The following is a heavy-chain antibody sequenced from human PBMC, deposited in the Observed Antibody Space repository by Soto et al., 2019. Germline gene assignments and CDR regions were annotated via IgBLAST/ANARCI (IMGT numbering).Heavy chain of an antibody. V-gene: IGHV3-23*01. CDR2: SSGCGGTT. Sequence: GGSLRLSCAASGFTFSSYAMSWVLQSPGKGLEWVSASSGCGGTTYYPDLVKGGFPLSRDNSKNTLYLQMNSLGAEDTAVYFCAKNQERELPRVMNVWGQGTPVTVTS. CDR3: AKNQERELPRVMNV. CDR1: GFTFSSYA. J-gene: IGHJ4*02. D-gene: IGHD1-7*01.